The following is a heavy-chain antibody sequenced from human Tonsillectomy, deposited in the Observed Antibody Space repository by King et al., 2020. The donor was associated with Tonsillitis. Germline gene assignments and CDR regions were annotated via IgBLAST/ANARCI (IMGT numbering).Heavy chain of an antibody. V-gene: IGHV3-23*04. Sequence: VQLVESGGDLVQPGGSLRLSCAASGFTFSSYAMSWVRPAPGKGLEWVSAISGSGGSTYYADSVKGRFTISRDNSKNTLYLQMNSLRAEDTAVYYCAKGGATKTGYHAPFDYWGQGTLVTVSS. CDR2: ISGSGGST. CDR1: GFTFSSYA. D-gene: IGHD3-9*01. J-gene: IGHJ4*02. CDR3: AKGGATKTGYHAPFDY.